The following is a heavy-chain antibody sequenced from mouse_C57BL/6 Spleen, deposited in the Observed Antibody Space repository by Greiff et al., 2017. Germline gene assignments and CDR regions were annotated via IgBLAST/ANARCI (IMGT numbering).Heavy chain of an antibody. CDR3: ARGAYYSNYAGFDY. D-gene: IGHD2-5*01. CDR1: GYAFSSSW. J-gene: IGHJ2*01. V-gene: IGHV1-82*01. CDR2: IYPGDGDT. Sequence: QVQLQQSGPELVKPGASVKISCKASGYAFSSSWMNWVKQRPGKGLEWIGRIYPGDGDTNYNGKFKGKATLTADKSSSTAYMQLSSLTSEDSAVYFCARGAYYSNYAGFDYWGQGTTLTVSS.